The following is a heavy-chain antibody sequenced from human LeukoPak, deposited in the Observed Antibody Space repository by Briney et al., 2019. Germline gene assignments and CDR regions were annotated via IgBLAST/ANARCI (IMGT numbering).Heavy chain of an antibody. CDR3: AKDRSCSGSSCNVGS. V-gene: IGHV3-23*01. J-gene: IGHJ3*01. CDR2: ISGSGGST. D-gene: IGHD2-2*01. CDR1: GCTFSSFA. Sequence: GGSLRLSCAASGCTFSSFAMSWVRQAPGRGLEWVSAISGSGGSTFYADSVKGRFTISRDDSKNTLFLQMNGLRAEDTAVYYCAKDRSCSGSSCNVGSWGQGTMVTVSS.